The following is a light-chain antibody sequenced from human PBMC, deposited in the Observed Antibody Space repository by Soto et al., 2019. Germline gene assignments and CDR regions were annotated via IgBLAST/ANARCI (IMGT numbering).Light chain of an antibody. CDR2: EVS. CDR3: SSYSISTAYL. CDR1: SSDVGGYDY. Sequence: PGQSITISCTGTSSDVGGYDYVSWYQLHPGKAPKLMVFEVSNRPSGVSYRFSGSKSGNTASLTISGLQAEDEADYFCSSYSISTAYLFGTGTKVTVL. V-gene: IGLV2-14*01. J-gene: IGLJ1*01.